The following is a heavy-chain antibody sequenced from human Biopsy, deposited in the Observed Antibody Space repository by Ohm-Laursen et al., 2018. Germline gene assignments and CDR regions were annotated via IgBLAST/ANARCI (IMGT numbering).Heavy chain of an antibody. CDR3: ARDYGSGSLFDP. V-gene: IGHV4-31*02. D-gene: IGHD2-15*01. Sequence: TLSLTWTVSGDSISGGGYYWSWIRQPPGKGLEWIGYIHYMGSTNYNPSLKSRVTISVDTSKNQFSLRLTSVTAADTAVYYCARDYGSGSLFDPWGQGTLVTVSS. CDR2: IHYMGST. CDR1: GDSISGGGYY. J-gene: IGHJ5*02.